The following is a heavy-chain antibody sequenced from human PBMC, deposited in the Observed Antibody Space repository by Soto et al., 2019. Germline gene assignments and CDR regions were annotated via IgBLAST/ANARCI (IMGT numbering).Heavy chain of an antibody. CDR1: GFTFNSYA. CDR3: ARDRRIAVADTGWFDP. V-gene: IGHV3-30-3*01. D-gene: IGHD6-19*01. Sequence: QAQLVESGGGVVQPGTSLRLSCATSGFTFNSYAMQWVRQAPDKGLEWVSIISYDGNHKFYADSVKGRFTISRDNSKNTLYLVMNSLRPEDTAVYYCARDRRIAVADTGWFDPWGQGTLVTVSS. J-gene: IGHJ5*02. CDR2: ISYDGNHK.